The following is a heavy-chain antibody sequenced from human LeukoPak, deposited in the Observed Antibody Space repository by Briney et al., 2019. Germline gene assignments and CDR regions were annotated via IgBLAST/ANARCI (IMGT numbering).Heavy chain of an antibody. CDR1: GYTFTSYD. V-gene: IGHV1-8*01. CDR2: MNPNSGNT. CDR3: ARGLPRRHYYGSGAPFGY. D-gene: IGHD3-10*01. Sequence: ASVKVSCKASGYTFTSYDINWVRQATGQGLEWMGWMNPNSGNTGYAQKFQGRVTMTRNTSISTAYMELSSLRSEDTAVYYCARGLPRRHYYGSGAPFGYWGQGTLVTVSS. J-gene: IGHJ4*02.